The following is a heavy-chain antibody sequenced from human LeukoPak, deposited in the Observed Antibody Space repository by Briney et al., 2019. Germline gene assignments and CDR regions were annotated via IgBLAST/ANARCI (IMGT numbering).Heavy chain of an antibody. CDR2: ISGSGGST. D-gene: IGHD3-22*01. CDR1: GFTFSSYA. V-gene: IGHV3-23*01. J-gene: IGHJ4*02. Sequence: PGGSLRLSCAASGFTFSSYAMSWVRQAPGKGLEWVSAISGSGGSTYYADSVKGRFTISRDNSKSTLYLQMNSLRAEDTAVYYCAKGSVVVITPYYFDYWGQGTLVTVSS. CDR3: AKGSVVVITPYYFDY.